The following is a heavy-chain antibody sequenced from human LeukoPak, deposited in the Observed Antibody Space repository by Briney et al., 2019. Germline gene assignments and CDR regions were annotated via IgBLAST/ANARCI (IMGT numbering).Heavy chain of an antibody. CDR2: ISGSGDNT. D-gene: IGHD3-22*01. J-gene: IGHJ4*02. V-gene: IGHV3-23*01. CDR3: AKGSYYDSSGSFYFDY. Sequence: GGSLRLSCAASGFTFSSYAMSWVRQAPGKGLEWVSGISGSGDNTYYADSVKGRFTISGDNSKNTLYVQVNSLGTEDTAAYYCAKGSYYDSSGSFYFDYWGQGTLVTVSS. CDR1: GFTFSSYA.